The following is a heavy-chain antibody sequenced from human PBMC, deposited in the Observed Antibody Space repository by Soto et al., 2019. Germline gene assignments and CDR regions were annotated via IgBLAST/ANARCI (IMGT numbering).Heavy chain of an antibody. J-gene: IGHJ6*02. CDR2: IIPIFGTA. CDR3: ARTRRAYDSSGYYYPRGNYYYYYGMDV. CDR1: GGTFISYA. D-gene: IGHD3-22*01. Sequence: SVKVSCKASGGTFISYAISWVRQAPGQGLEWMGGIIPIFGTANYAQKFQGRVTITADESTSTAYMELSSLRSEDTAVYYCARTRRAYDSSGYYYPRGNYYYYYGMDVWGQGTTVTVSS. V-gene: IGHV1-69*13.